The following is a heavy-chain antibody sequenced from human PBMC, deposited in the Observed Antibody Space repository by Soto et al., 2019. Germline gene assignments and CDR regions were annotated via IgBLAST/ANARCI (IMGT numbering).Heavy chain of an antibody. CDR3: ARAETAWPLAYGLDV. J-gene: IGHJ6*02. V-gene: IGHV3-21*01. CDR2: ISTRSDI. D-gene: IGHD2-21*02. CDR1: RFTCRGKS. Sequence: XVCLRRSFAASRFTCRGKSMNWVRDTPGKGLEWVASISTRSDIYYADSVKGRFTISRDNAKNSVSLQMNSLRAEDTAVYHCARAETAWPLAYGLDVCAQRTTVTVSS.